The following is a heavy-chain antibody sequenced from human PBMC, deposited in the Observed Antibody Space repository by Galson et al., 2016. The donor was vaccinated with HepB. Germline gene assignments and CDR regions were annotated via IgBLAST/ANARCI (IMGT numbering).Heavy chain of an antibody. CDR1: GFTFNTYG. D-gene: IGHD3-16*02. J-gene: IGHJ1*01. CDR2: ISNSSDII. CDR3: ARNPEVNFILQH. V-gene: IGHV3-48*02. Sequence: SLRLSCAASGFTFNTYGMNWVRQAPGKGLEWISFISNSSDIIHYADSVKGRFTISRDNAKNALYLQMNSLRDEDMAVYYCARNPEVNFILQHWGQGNLVPVSS.